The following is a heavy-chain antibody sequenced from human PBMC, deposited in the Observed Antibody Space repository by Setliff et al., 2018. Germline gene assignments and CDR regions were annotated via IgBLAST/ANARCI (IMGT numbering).Heavy chain of an antibody. D-gene: IGHD6-19*01. CDR3: ATDKMAVAGTWFDP. J-gene: IGHJ5*02. V-gene: IGHV1-24*01. CDR2: FDPEDGET. CDR1: GYTLTELS. Sequence: ASVKVSCKVSGYTLTELSMHWVRQAPGKGLEWMGGFDPEDGETIYAQKFQGRVTMTEDTSTDTAYMELSSLRSEDTAVYYCATDKMAVAGTWFDPWGQGTLVTVPS.